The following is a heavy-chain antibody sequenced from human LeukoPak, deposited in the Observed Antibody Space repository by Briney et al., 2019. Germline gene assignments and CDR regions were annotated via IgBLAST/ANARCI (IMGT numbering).Heavy chain of an antibody. CDR1: GFTFSSYS. V-gene: IGHV3-48*01. CDR2: ISSSSSTI. CDR3: AKPTPSPPLGFVVVPAARDY. D-gene: IGHD2-2*01. J-gene: IGHJ4*02. Sequence: GGSLRLSCAASGFTFSSYSMNWVRQAPGKGLEWVSYISSSSSTIYYADSVKGRFTISRDNAKNSLYLQMNSLRAEDTAVYYCAKPTPSPPLGFVVVPAARDYWGQGTLVTVSS.